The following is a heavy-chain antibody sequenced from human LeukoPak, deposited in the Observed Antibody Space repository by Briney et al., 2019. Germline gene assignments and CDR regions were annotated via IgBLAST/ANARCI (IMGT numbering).Heavy chain of an antibody. CDR1: GGSISSSSYY. CDR3: ARVPLSGYYYYYMDV. V-gene: IGHV4-39*07. J-gene: IGHJ6*03. Sequence: SETLSLTCTVSGGSISSSSYYWGWIRQPPGKGLEWIGSIYYSGSTYYNPSLKSRVTISVDTSKNQFSLKLSSVTAADTAVYYCARVPLSGYYYYYMDVWGKGTTVTISS. CDR2: IYYSGST.